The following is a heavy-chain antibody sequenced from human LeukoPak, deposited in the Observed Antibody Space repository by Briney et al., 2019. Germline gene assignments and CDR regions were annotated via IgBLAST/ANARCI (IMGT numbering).Heavy chain of an antibody. Sequence: PGGSLRLSCAASGFTFSNYGMSWVRQAPGKGLEWVSAISGSGGSTYYADSVKGRCTISRDNSKNTLYLQMNSLRAEDTAVYYCAKDSTSSGWAYYFDYWGQGTLVTVSS. V-gene: IGHV3-23*01. CDR2: ISGSGGST. D-gene: IGHD6-19*01. CDR3: AKDSTSSGWAYYFDY. CDR1: GFTFSNYG. J-gene: IGHJ4*02.